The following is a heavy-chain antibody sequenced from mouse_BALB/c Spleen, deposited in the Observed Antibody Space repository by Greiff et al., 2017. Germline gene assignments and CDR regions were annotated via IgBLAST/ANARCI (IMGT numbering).Heavy chain of an antibody. Sequence: DVMLVESGGGLVKPGGSLKLSCGASGFTFSSYAMSWVRQSPEKRLEWVAEISSGGSYTYYPDTVTGRFTISRDNAKNTLYLEMSSLRSEDTAMYYCARDRATVGYFDYWGQGTTLTVSS. CDR2: ISSGGSYT. CDR1: GFTFSSYA. D-gene: IGHD1-1*01. V-gene: IGHV5-9-4*01. J-gene: IGHJ2*01. CDR3: ARDRATVGYFDY.